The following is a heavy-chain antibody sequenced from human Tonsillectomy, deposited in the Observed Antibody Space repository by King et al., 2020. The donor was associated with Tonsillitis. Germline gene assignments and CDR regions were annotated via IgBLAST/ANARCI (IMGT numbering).Heavy chain of an antibody. J-gene: IGHJ4*02. CDR1: GFTFTGYY. Sequence: QLVQSGADVKKPGASVKVSCKASGFTFTGYYIHWVRQAPGQGLELMGWINPNSGFTNYAQRFQGRVTMTRATSISTAYMELSRLTSDDTAMFYCARDVGGYSYGLFNYWGQGTLVTVSS. CDR3: ARDVGGYSYGLFNY. CDR2: INPNSGFT. D-gene: IGHD5-18*01. V-gene: IGHV1-2*02.